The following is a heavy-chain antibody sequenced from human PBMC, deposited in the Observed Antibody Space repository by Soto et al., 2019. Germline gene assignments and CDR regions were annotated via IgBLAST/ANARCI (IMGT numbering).Heavy chain of an antibody. CDR2: ISGSGDTS. Sequence: EVQLLESGGGLVQPGGSLRLSCAASGFTFSNYAMSWVRQAPGKGLEWVADISGSGDTSYHADSVKGRFIISRDNSNNTLSLQMSGLRAADTTIYYCAKAFYEGLLWSAVSSDAFAICGQGTMVNVS. D-gene: IGHD3-10*01. CDR1: GFTFSNYA. CDR3: AKAFYEGLLWSAVSSDAFAI. V-gene: IGHV3-23*01. J-gene: IGHJ3*02.